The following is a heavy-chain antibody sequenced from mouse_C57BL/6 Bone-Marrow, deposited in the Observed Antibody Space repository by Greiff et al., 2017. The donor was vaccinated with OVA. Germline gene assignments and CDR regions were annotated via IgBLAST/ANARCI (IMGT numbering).Heavy chain of an antibody. CDR1: GFSLTSYG. Sequence: VKLMESGPGLVAPSQSLSITCTVSGFSLTSYGVSWVRQPPGKGLEWLGVIWGDGSTNYHSALIYRLSISKDNSKSQVFLKLNSRQTDDTAAYFYAKEADDDYYWFAYWGQGTLVTVSA. J-gene: IGHJ3*01. CDR3: AKEADDDYYWFAY. V-gene: IGHV2-3*01. D-gene: IGHD2-3*01. CDR2: IWGDGST.